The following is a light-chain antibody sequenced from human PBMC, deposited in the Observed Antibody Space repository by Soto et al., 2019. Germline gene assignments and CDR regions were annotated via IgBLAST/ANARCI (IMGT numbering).Light chain of an antibody. CDR3: QQYDGLPLT. J-gene: IGKJ4*01. CDR2: DAS. V-gene: IGKV1-33*01. CDR1: QDIRHY. Sequence: IQMTQSPSSLSASVGDKVTITCQASQDIRHYLNRYQHKPGEAPKLLIYDASNLETGVPSRFSGSGSGTHFTLTISTLQPEDFSTYSCQQYDGLPLTFGGGTRVESK.